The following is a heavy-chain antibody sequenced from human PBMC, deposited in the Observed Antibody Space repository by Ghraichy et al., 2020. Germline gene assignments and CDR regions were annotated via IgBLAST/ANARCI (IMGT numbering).Heavy chain of an antibody. Sequence: GWSLRLSCVASAFTFSSHWMHWVRQPPGKGLEWVANIRQDGSEKYYVDSVKGRFTISRDNAKNSLFLQMNSLRAEDTAVYYCATFSSGWWGQGTLVTVSS. J-gene: IGHJ4*02. CDR1: AFTFSSHW. V-gene: IGHV3-7*01. CDR3: ATFSSGW. CDR2: IRQDGSEK. D-gene: IGHD6-19*01.